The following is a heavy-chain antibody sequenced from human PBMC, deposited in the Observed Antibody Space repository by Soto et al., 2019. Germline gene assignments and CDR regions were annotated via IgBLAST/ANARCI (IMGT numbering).Heavy chain of an antibody. Sequence: QVQLVQSGAEVKKPGASVKVSCKASGYTFTSYDINWVRQATGQGLEWMGWMNPNSANTDYAQKFQGRVTMTRNTSISTDYMELSRLRSEDTAVYYCARDQANYGMDVWGQGTTVTVSS. CDR1: GYTFTSYD. J-gene: IGHJ6*02. CDR2: MNPNSANT. V-gene: IGHV1-8*01. CDR3: ARDQANYGMDV.